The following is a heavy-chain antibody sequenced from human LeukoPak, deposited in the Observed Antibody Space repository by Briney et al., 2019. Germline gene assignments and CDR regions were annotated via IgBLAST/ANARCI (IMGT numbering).Heavy chain of an antibody. CDR1: GFIFNNYA. V-gene: IGHV3-9*01. Sequence: GRSLRLSCAGSGFIFNNYAIHWVRQPPGKGLEWVSGISWNSGTIDYADSVRGRFTISRDNAKNSLYLQMDSLRVEDTAFYYCAKDNRRHYTSGPNPDSLHWGQGALVTVSS. J-gene: IGHJ4*02. CDR3: AKDNRRHYTSGPNPDSLH. D-gene: IGHD6-19*01. CDR2: ISWNSGTI.